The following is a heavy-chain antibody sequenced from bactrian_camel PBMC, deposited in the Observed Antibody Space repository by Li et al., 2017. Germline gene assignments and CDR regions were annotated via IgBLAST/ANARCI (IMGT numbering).Heavy chain of an antibody. CDR1: AFTFRSYC. CDR3: AASLQWFGCRDSATIGF. CDR2: VDGGFRE. V-gene: IGHV3S67*01. D-gene: IGHD2*01. J-gene: IGHJ4*01. Sequence: DVQLVESGGGSVEPGRSLRPSCTASAFTFRSYCMGWHRQAPGKEREGVAVVDGGFRETYADSVKGRFTISQDITKKALYLQMNSLKPEDTATYYCAASLQWFGCRDSATIGFWGQGTQVTVS.